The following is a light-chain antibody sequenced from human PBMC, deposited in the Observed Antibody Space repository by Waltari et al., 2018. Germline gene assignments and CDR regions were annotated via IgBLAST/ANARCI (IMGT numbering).Light chain of an antibody. CDR1: SSNSGNNY. CDR3: GTWDSSLSGAV. Sequence: QSVLTHPPSVSAAPGQRVTTPCSGGSSNSGNNYVPWSRQFPGTAPKLLIYENTERPSGIPGRFSGSKSGTSATLDITGLQAGDEADYYCGTWDSSLSGAVFGGGTHLTVL. CDR2: ENT. V-gene: IGLV1-51*02. J-gene: IGLJ7*01.